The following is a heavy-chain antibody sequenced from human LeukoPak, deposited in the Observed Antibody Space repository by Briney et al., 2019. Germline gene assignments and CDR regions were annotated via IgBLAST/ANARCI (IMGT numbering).Heavy chain of an antibody. Sequence: ASVKVSYKASGYIFTFYALNWVRQAPGQGLEWMGWINTNTGNPTYAQGFTGRFVFSLDTSVNTAYLQISSLKAEDIAVYYCASSTGSAFDIWGQGTMVTVSS. V-gene: IGHV7-4-1*02. CDR2: INTNTGNP. D-gene: IGHD1-14*01. J-gene: IGHJ3*02. CDR3: ASSTGSAFDI. CDR1: GYIFTFYA.